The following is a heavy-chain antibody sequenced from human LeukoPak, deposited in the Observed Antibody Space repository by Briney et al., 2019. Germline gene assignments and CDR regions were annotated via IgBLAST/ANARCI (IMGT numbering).Heavy chain of an antibody. J-gene: IGHJ4*02. CDR3: ASSMVATLGYLDY. V-gene: IGHV4-30-4*01. Sequence: SQTLSLTCTVSGGSISSGDYYWSWIRRPPGKGLEWIGYIYYSGSTYYNPSLKSRVTISVDTSKNQFSLKLSSVTAADTAVYYWASSMVATLGYLDYWGQGTLVTVSS. CDR2: IYYSGST. CDR1: GGSISSGDYY. D-gene: IGHD5-12*01.